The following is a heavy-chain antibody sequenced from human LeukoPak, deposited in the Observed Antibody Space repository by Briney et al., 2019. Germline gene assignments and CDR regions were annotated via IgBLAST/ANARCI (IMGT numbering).Heavy chain of an antibody. J-gene: IGHJ3*02. D-gene: IGHD3-10*01. V-gene: IGHV3-30*18. Sequence: GGSLRLSCAASGFTFSSYGMHWVRQAPGKGLEWVAVIPYDGSNKYYADSVKGRFTISRDNSKNTLYLQMNSLRAEDTAVYYCAKFGRGADAFDIWGQGTMVTVSS. CDR3: AKFGRGADAFDI. CDR1: GFTFSSYG. CDR2: IPYDGSNK.